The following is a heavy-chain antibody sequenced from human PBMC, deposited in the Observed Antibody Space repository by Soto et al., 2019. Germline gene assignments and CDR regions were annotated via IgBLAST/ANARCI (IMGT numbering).Heavy chain of an antibody. CDR3: ARDVSSDTTGFRGYDL. Sequence: QLHLVQSGAEVKKAGSSVKVSCKASGGTVSSYAITWVRQAPGKGLEWMGVFIPIFVSAHYAPKFQGRITTTADESTSPAYMELSGLRSKDPAINYCARDVSSDTTGFRGYDLWGQRPQVTVSS. V-gene: IGHV1-69*19. J-gene: IGHJ4*02. CDR1: GGTVSSYA. CDR2: FIPIFVSA. D-gene: IGHD3-22*01.